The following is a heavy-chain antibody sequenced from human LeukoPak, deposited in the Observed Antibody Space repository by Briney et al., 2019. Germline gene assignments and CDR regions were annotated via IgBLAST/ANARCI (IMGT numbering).Heavy chain of an antibody. Sequence: GASVKVSCKASGYTFTSYGISWVRQAPGQGLEWMGWISAYNGNTNYAQKLQGRVTMTTDTSTSTAYIELRSLRSDDTAVYYCARVEVGAYDAFDIWGQGTMVTVSS. CDR1: GYTFTSYG. J-gene: IGHJ3*02. CDR2: ISAYNGNT. CDR3: ARVEVGAYDAFDI. V-gene: IGHV1-18*01. D-gene: IGHD1-26*01.